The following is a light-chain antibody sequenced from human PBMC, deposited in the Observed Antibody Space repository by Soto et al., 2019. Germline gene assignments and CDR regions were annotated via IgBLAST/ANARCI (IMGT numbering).Light chain of an antibody. CDR2: GAS. Sequence: EIVLTQSPGTLSLSPGERATLSCRASQSVSSSYLAWYQQKPGQAPRLLIYGASSRATGIPDRFSGSGSGTEFTLTISRLETEDFALYRCPQYGSSPPTFGQGTKVEIK. J-gene: IGKJ1*01. V-gene: IGKV3-20*01. CDR3: PQYGSSPPT. CDR1: QSVSSSY.